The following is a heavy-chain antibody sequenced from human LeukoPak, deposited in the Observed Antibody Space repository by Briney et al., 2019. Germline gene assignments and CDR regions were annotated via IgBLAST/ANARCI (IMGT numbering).Heavy chain of an antibody. CDR1: GGSISSVGCY. J-gene: IGHJ4*02. CDR3: ARGRDDYNYYFDY. Sequence: PSETLSLTCTVSGGSISSVGCYWSWIRQHPGKGLEWIGYIYYSGSTYYNPSLKSRVTISVDTSKNQFSLKLSSVTAADTAVYYCARGRDDYNYYFDYWGQGTLVTVSS. CDR2: IYYSGST. D-gene: IGHD5-24*01. V-gene: IGHV4-31*03.